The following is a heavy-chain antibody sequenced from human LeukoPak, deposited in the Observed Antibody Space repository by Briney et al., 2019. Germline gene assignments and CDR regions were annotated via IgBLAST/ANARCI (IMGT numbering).Heavy chain of an antibody. Sequence: EWRGGSIPIFGTANYAQKFQGRVTITADESTSTAYMELSSLRSEDTAVYYCARWMETQNSYYDGMDVWGQATTVTVYS. CDR3: ARWMETQNSYYDGMDV. J-gene: IGHJ6*02. D-gene: IGHD2-2*03. CDR2: SIPIFGTA. V-gene: IGHV1-69*01.